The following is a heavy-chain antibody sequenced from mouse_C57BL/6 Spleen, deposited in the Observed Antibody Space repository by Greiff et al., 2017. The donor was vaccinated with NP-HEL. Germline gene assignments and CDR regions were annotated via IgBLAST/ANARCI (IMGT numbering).Heavy chain of an antibody. D-gene: IGHD4-1*01. J-gene: IGHJ2*01. CDR3: ARYLPGTGSFDY. V-gene: IGHV1-26*01. CDR2: INPNNGGT. CDR1: GYTFTDYY. Sequence: EVQLQQSGPELVKPGASVKISCKASGYTFTDYYMNWVKQSHGKSLEWIGDINPNNGGTSYNQKFKGKATLTVDQSSSTAYMELRSLTSEDSAVYYCARYLPGTGSFDYWGQGTTLTVSS.